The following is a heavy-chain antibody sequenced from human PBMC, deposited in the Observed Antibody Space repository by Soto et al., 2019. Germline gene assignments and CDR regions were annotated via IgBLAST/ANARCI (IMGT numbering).Heavy chain of an antibody. CDR3: ARGDSFTSGWYWFDS. J-gene: IGHJ5*01. V-gene: IGHV1-8*01. Sequence: QVQLVQSGVEVKKPGASVKVSCKTSGYTFITYEITWVRQAPGQGLEWMGWMNPRSGNTGYAQKFQGRGAMTRDTSVNTAYLELTNLTSEDTAVYYCARGDSFTSGWYWFDSWGQGTLVTVSS. CDR2: MNPRSGNT. D-gene: IGHD6-13*01. CDR1: GYTFITYE.